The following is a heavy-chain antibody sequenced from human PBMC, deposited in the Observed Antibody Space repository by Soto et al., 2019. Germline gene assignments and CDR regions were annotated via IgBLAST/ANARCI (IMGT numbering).Heavy chain of an antibody. CDR1: GGSISSSSYY. J-gene: IGHJ3*02. D-gene: IGHD6-6*01. V-gene: IGHV4-39*01. CDR3: ARLTAARDAFDI. CDR2: IYYSGST. Sequence: SETLSLTCTVSGGSISSSSYYWGWIRQPPGKGLEWIGSIYYSGSTYYNPSLKSRVTISVDTSKNQFSLKLSSVTAADTAVYYCARLTAARDAFDIWGQGTMVTVSS.